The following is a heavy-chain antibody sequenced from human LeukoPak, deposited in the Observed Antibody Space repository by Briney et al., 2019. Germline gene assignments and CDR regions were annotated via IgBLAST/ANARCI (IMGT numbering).Heavy chain of an antibody. J-gene: IGHJ4*02. CDR3: ARGIQLWFNFDY. CDR2: ISGSGGST. CDR1: GFTFSSYA. V-gene: IGHV3-23*01. Sequence: GGSLRLSCAASGFTFSSYAMSWVRQAPGKGLEWVSAISGSGGSTYYADSVKGRFTISRDNAKNSLYLQMNSLRAEDTAVYYCARGIQLWFNFDYWGQGTLVTVSS. D-gene: IGHD5-18*01.